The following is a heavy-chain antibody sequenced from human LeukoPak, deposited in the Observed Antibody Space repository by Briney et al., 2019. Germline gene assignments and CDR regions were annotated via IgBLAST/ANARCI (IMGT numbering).Heavy chain of an antibody. Sequence: GGSLRLSCAASGFTFRSYAMHWVRQAPGKGLEYVSAISSNGGSTYYANSVKGRFTISRDNSKNTLYLQMGSLRAEDMAVYYCARALPYTAIDYWGQGTLVTVSS. CDR3: ARALPYTAIDY. CDR2: ISSNGGST. D-gene: IGHD5-18*01. J-gene: IGHJ4*02. V-gene: IGHV3-64*01. CDR1: GFTFRSYA.